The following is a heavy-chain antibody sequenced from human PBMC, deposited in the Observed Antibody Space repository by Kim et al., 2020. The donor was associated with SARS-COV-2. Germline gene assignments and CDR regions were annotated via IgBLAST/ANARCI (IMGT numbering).Heavy chain of an antibody. V-gene: IGHV4-39*01. J-gene: IGHJ4*02. CDR3: ARQITMVRGVIDY. D-gene: IGHD3-10*01. Sequence: YNPSLKSRVTISVDTSKNQFSVKLSSVTAADTAVYYCARQITMVRGVIDYWGQGTLVTVSS.